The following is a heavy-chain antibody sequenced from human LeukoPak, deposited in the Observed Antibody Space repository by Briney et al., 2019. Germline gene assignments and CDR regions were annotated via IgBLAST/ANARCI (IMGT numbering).Heavy chain of an antibody. J-gene: IGHJ4*02. V-gene: IGHV4-59*08. CDR2: IYYSGST. Sequence: SETLSLTCTVSGGSISSYYWSWIRQPPGKGLEWIGYIYYSGSTNYNPSLKSRVTISVDTSKNQFSLKLSSVTAAGTAVYYCARQNIAGSYYFDYWGQGTLVTVSS. CDR3: ARQNIAGSYYFDY. D-gene: IGHD6-13*01. CDR1: GGSISSYY.